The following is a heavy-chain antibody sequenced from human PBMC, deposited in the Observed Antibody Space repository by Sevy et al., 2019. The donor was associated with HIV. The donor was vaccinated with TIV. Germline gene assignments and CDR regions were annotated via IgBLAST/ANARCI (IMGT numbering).Heavy chain of an antibody. J-gene: IGHJ6*02. CDR3: TTDPIIVLLVTDGMDV. CDR1: GFTFSYAW. CDR2: IMSKSDGGTT. Sequence: GGCLRLSCVASGFTFSYAWMNWVRQAPGKGLEWVGRIMSKSDGGTTDYAAPVKGRFTISRDDSKNTLYLQMNSLKIEDTAIYYCTTDPIIVLLVTDGMDVWGQGTTVTVSS. D-gene: IGHD2-8*02. V-gene: IGHV3-15*07.